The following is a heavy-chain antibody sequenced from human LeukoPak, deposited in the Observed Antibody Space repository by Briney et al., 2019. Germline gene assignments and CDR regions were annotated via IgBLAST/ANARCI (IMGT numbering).Heavy chain of an antibody. D-gene: IGHD2-2*01. Sequence: PGGSLRLSCAASGFTFDSYGMNWVRQAPGKGLKWFSSISSSSTYIYYADSVKGRFTISRDNAKNSLYLQMNSLRAEDTAVYYCARAYCSSTRCSYYFDSWGQGTLVTVSS. CDR1: GFTFDSYG. J-gene: IGHJ4*02. V-gene: IGHV3-21*01. CDR3: ARAYCSSTRCSYYFDS. CDR2: ISSSSTYI.